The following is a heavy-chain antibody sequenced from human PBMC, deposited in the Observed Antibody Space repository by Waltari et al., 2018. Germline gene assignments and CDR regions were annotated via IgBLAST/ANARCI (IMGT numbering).Heavy chain of an antibody. D-gene: IGHD3-22*01. CDR2: TYTSGST. CDR1: GGSISRYY. CDR3: ASAYYYDSSGSRDAFDI. Sequence: QVQLQESGPGLVKPSETLSLTCTVSGGSISRYYWSWIRQPAGKGLGWSGLTYTSGSTNYNPCMKSRATMSVATPKNPFSLKLSSVTAVDPAVYYCASAYYYDSSGSRDAFDIWGQGTMVTVSS. J-gene: IGHJ3*02. V-gene: IGHV4-4*07.